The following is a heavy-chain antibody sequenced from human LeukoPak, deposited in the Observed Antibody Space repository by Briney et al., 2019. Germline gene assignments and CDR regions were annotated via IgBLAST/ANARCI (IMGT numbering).Heavy chain of an antibody. CDR1: GGTFSSYA. Sequence: ASVKVSRKASGGTFSSYAISWVRQAPGQGLEWMGWISAYNGNTNYAQKLQGRVTMTTDTSTSTAYMELRSLRSDDTAVYYCARDPLRFGELLGYFDYWGQGTLVTVSS. CDR3: ARDPLRFGELLGYFDY. D-gene: IGHD3-10*01. CDR2: ISAYNGNT. V-gene: IGHV1-18*01. J-gene: IGHJ4*02.